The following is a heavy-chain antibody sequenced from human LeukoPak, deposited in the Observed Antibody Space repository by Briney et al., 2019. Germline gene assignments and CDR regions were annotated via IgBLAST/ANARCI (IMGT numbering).Heavy chain of an antibody. CDR3: ARDQRYCSSTSCYPHAFDI. Sequence: SETLSLTCTVSGGSISSSSYYWGWIRQPPGKGLEWIGSIYYSGSTYYNPSLKSRVTISVDTSKNQFSLKLSSVTAADTAVYYCARDQRYCSSTSCYPHAFDIWGQGTMVTVSS. CDR1: GGSISSSSYY. D-gene: IGHD2-2*01. J-gene: IGHJ3*02. V-gene: IGHV4-39*07. CDR2: IYYSGST.